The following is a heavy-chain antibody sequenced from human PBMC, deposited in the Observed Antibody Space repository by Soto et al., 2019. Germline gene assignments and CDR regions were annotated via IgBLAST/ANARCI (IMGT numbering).Heavy chain of an antibody. V-gene: IGHV4-59*01. CDR3: ARDLWGYCGTDCYPLDV. CDR2: MYNTGRT. D-gene: IGHD2-21*02. CDR1: DGSISGYY. J-gene: IGHJ6*02. Sequence: SETMSETCAVYDGSISGYYWSWIRQPPGKGLEWIGYMYNTGRTVYNPSSKSRVTISVDTSKNQFSLQLDSVTAADTAVYYCARDLWGYCGTDCYPLDVWGQGTTVTVSS.